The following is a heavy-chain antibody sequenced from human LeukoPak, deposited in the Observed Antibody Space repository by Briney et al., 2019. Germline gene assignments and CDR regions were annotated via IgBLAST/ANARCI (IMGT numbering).Heavy chain of an antibody. J-gene: IGHJ6*03. CDR1: GHTFTSYD. CDR2: INPNSGGT. V-gene: IGHV1-2*02. Sequence: ASVKVSCKASGHTFTSYDINWVRLAPGHGLEWMGWINPNSGGTNYAQKFQGRVTMTRDTSISTAYMELSRLRSDDTAVYYCARNAYDSSGYYFSTGYYYYMDVWGKGTTVTVSS. D-gene: IGHD3-22*01. CDR3: ARNAYDSSGYYFSTGYYYYMDV.